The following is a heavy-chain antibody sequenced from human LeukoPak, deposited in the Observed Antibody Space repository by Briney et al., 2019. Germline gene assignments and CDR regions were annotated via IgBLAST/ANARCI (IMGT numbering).Heavy chain of an antibody. V-gene: IGHV3-33*06. Sequence: GRSLRLSCAASGFTFSSYGMHWVRQAPGKGLEWVAVIWYDGSNKYYADSVKGRFTISRDNSKNTMDLQMNSLRAEDTAVYYCVKDRTGTYTLDYWGQGTLVTVSS. D-gene: IGHD3-10*01. CDR3: VKDRTGTYTLDY. CDR2: IWYDGSNK. CDR1: GFTFSSYG. J-gene: IGHJ4*02.